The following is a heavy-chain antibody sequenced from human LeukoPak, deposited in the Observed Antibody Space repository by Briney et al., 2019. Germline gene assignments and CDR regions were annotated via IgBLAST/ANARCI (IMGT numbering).Heavy chain of an antibody. J-gene: IGHJ5*02. CDR1: GYTFTGYY. Sequence: SVKVSCKASGYTFTGYYIHWVRQAPGQGLEWMGWIIPILGIANYAQKFQGKVTITADKSTSTAYMELSSLRSEDTAVYYCARVHQRSVVPAAIPYNWFDPWGQGTLVTVSS. CDR3: ARVHQRSVVPAAIPYNWFDP. V-gene: IGHV1-69*10. CDR2: IIPILGIA. D-gene: IGHD2-2*02.